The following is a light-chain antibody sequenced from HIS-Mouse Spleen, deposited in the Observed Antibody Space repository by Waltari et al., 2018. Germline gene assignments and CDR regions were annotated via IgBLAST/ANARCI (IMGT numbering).Light chain of an antibody. CDR1: SSHVGGYNY. J-gene: IGLJ3*02. Sequence: QSALTQPASVSGSPGQSITISCTGTSSHVGGYNYVPWYHQHPGKAPKLMIYDVSNRPSGVSNRFSGSKSGNTASLTISGLQAEDEADYYCSSYTSSSTPWVFGGGTKLTVL. CDR2: DVS. CDR3: SSYTSSSTPWV. V-gene: IGLV2-14*03.